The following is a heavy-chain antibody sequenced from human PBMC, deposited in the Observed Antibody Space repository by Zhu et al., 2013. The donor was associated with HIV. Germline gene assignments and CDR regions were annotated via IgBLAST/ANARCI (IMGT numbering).Heavy chain of an antibody. CDR1: GDTLRDSD. CDR3: ARAASRHCDKRRCYWGTQNL. V-gene: IGHV1-8*01. CDR2: MNPSSGNT. J-gene: IGHJ4*03. D-gene: IGHD2-2*01. Sequence: QGQLVQSAAAVEEPGATLRVSCRASGDTLRDSDVHWVRQAPGQGLQWMGWMNPSSGNTGFQYKFEDRIIMTWDTSTMTAHLEMTRLTSADTALYFCARAASRHCDKRRCYWGTQNLWGQGIHVTVSS.